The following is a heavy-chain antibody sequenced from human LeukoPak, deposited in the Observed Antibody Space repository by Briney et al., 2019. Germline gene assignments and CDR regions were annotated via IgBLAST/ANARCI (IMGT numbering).Heavy chain of an antibody. J-gene: IGHJ4*02. Sequence: GGSLRLSCAASRFIFSDYYMSWIRQAPGKGLEWVSYISTSGSTIYYADSVKGRFTISRDNSKNTLYLQMNSLRAEDTAVYYCAREWELSFDYWGQGTLVTVSS. CDR3: AREWELSFDY. CDR2: ISTSGSTI. D-gene: IGHD1-26*01. V-gene: IGHV3-11*04. CDR1: RFIFSDYY.